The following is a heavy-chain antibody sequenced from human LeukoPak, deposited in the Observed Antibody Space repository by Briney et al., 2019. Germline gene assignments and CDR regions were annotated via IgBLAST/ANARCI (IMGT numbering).Heavy chain of an antibody. CDR2: IYTSGST. CDR3: ARGAYFYGSGINWFDP. V-gene: IGHV4-61*09. J-gene: IGHJ5*02. CDR1: GGSISSGSYY. Sequence: SQTLSLTCTVSGGSISSGSYYWSWIRQPAGRGLEWIGHIYTSGSTNYNPSLKSRVTISVDTSKNQFSLKLSYVTAADTAVYYCARGAYFYGSGINWFDPWGQGTLVTVSS. D-gene: IGHD3-10*01.